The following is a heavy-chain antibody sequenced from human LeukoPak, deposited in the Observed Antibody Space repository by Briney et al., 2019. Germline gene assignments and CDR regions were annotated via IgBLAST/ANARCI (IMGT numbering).Heavy chain of an antibody. CDR1: GGSISSGTHY. J-gene: IGHJ6*02. V-gene: IGHV4-31*11. CDR2: IYNTGSA. D-gene: IGHD2-2*01. CDR3: ASTHCASPSCYSYYYSGLDV. Sequence: PSQTLSLTCAVSGGSISSGTHYWNWIRQHPGQGLEWIGHIYNTGSAYYNPSLMSRVSISIDTSENQFSLKLSSVTAADTAVYYCASTHCASPSCYSYYYSGLDVWGQGATVIVSS.